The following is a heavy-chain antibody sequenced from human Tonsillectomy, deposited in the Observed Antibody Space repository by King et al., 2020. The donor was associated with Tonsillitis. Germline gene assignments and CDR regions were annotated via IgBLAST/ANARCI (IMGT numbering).Heavy chain of an antibody. D-gene: IGHD3-16*01. V-gene: IGHV4-39*01. CDR2: VYYSGNT. CDR3: ARYDDAGDLQDAFDI. J-gene: IGHJ3*02. CDR1: GGSISSSSYK. Sequence: LQLQESGPGLVKPSETLSLTCTVSGGSISSSSYKWGWIRQPPGKGLEWIGSVYYSGNTYYNLPLKSRVTISIDTSKNQFSLNLSSVTAADTAVYYCARYDDAGDLQDAFDIWGQGTKVTVSS.